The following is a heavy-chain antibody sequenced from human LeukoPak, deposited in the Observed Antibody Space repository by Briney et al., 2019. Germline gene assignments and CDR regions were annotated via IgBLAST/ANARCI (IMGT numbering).Heavy chain of an antibody. Sequence: GGSLRLSCAASGFTFSDSAIHWVRQASGKGLEWLGRITGKGNNYATAYAESVKGRFTISRDDSKNTAFLQMNSLKTEDTAVYYCSRHQYFYDNSGEDHWGQGTLVTVSS. V-gene: IGHV3-73*01. D-gene: IGHD3-22*01. CDR2: ITGKGNNYAT. J-gene: IGHJ4*02. CDR3: SRHQYFYDNSGEDH. CDR1: GFTFSDSA.